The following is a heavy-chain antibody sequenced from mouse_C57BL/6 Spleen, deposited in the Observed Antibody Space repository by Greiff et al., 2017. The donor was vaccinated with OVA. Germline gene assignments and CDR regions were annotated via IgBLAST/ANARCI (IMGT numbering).Heavy chain of an antibody. D-gene: IGHD3-1*01. CDR2: ISSGSSTI. CDR3: ARPGPGAMDY. J-gene: IGHJ4*01. CDR1: GFTFSDYG. V-gene: IGHV5-17*01. Sequence: EVKVVESGGGLVKPGGSLKLSCAASGFTFSDYGMHWVRQAPEKGLEWVAYISSGSSTIYYADTVKGRFTISRDNAKNTLFLQMTSLRSEDTAMYYCARPGPGAMDYWGQGTSVTVSS.